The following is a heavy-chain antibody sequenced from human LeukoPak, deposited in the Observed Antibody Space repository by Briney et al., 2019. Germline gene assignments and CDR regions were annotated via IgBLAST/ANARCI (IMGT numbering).Heavy chain of an antibody. J-gene: IGHJ5*02. CDR3: ARHGCSSTSCYTAMGYNWFDP. Sequence: GESLKISCKGSGYSFTSYWIGWVRQMPGKGLEWMGIIYPGDSDTRYSPSFQGQVTISADKSISTAYLQWSSLKASDTAMYYCARHGCSSTSCYTAMGYNWFDPWGQGTLVTVSS. V-gene: IGHV5-51*01. CDR2: IYPGDSDT. D-gene: IGHD2-2*02. CDR1: GYSFTSYW.